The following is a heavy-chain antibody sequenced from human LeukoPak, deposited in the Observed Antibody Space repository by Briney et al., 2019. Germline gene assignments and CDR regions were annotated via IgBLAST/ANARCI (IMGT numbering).Heavy chain of an antibody. J-gene: IGHJ4*02. Sequence: ASVKVSCKASGYTFTDYYMHWVRQAPGPGREWVGWINPNSGGTDYAQKFQGRVTLIRATSISTAYMELSRLTSDDTAVYYCARGRYCGETTCSDFDSWGQGTLVTVSS. CDR2: INPNSGGT. D-gene: IGHD2-21*01. CDR3: ARGRYCGETTCSDFDS. CDR1: GYTFTDYY. V-gene: IGHV1-2*02.